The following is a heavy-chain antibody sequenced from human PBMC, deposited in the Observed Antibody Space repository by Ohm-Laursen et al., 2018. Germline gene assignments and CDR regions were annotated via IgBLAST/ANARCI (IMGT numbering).Heavy chain of an antibody. J-gene: IGHJ5*02. Sequence: ASVKVSCKASGYTFTSPYLHWVRQAPGQGLEWMGWINPNSGGTNYAQRFQDRVTMTRDKSISTAYMELSRLTSDDTAVYYCARDSYYDNKGWFDPWGQGTLVTVSS. CDR2: INPNSGGT. CDR3: ARDSYYDNKGWFDP. V-gene: IGHV1-2*02. CDR1: GYTFTSPY. D-gene: IGHD3-22*01.